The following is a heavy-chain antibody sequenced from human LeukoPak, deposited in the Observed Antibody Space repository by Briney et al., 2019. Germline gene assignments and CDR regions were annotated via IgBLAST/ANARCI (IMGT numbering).Heavy chain of an antibody. V-gene: IGHV3-48*03. J-gene: IGHJ3*02. D-gene: IGHD3-10*01. CDR1: GVTFSSYE. CDR2: ISSGGII. Sequence: GGSLRLSCAASGVTFSSYELYWVRQAPGKGLEWVSYISSGGIIKYADSVKGQFTISRDDAKKSLYLQMNSLRAEDTAIYYCGAGRQFVGAFDIWGQGTLVTVSS. CDR3: GAGRQFVGAFDI.